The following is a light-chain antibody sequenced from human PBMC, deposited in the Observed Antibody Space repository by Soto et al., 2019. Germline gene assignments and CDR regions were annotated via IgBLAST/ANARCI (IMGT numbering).Light chain of an antibody. V-gene: IGLV2-14*01. CDR1: ISDFVVYNY. J-gene: IGLJ1*01. CDR2: GVS. CDR3: SSHTTSSALQV. Sequence: QSVLTQPASVSGSPGQSITISCTGTISDFVVYNYVSWYQQHPGKAPKLMIYGVSNRPSGVSNRFSGSKSGNTASLTISGLQAEDEADYYYSSHTTSSALQVFGSGTKLTVL.